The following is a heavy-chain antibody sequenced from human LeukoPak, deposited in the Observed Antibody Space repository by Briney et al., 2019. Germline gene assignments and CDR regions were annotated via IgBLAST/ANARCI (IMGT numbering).Heavy chain of an antibody. J-gene: IGHJ4*02. V-gene: IGHV1-46*01. Sequence: ASVKVSCKVSGYTLTELSMHWVRQAPGQGLEWMGIINPSGGSTSYAQKFQGRVTMTRDTSTSTVYIELSSLRSEDTAVYYCARIRGDGYNYGMVYFDYWGQGTLVTVSS. CDR2: INPSGGST. CDR1: GYTLTELS. CDR3: ARIRGDGYNYGMVYFDY. D-gene: IGHD5-24*01.